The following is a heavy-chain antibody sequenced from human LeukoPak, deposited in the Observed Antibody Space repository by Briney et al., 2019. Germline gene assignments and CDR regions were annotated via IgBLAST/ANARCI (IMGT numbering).Heavy chain of an antibody. D-gene: IGHD5-12*01. CDR1: GYNFTSYW. CDR2: IYPDDSDT. CDR3: AREATIRFPHN. V-gene: IGHV5-51*01. Sequence: GESLKISCKGSGYNFTSYWIGWVRQMPGKGLEWMGIIYPDDSDTRYSPSFQGQVTISVDKSISTAYLQWSSLKASDTAMYYCAREATIRFPHNWGQGTLVTVSS. J-gene: IGHJ4*02.